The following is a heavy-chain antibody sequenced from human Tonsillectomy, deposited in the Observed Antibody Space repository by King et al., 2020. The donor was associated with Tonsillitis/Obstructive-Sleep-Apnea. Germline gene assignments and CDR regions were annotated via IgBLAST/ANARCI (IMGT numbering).Heavy chain of an antibody. CDR3: ARGGSSWYEGDAFDI. CDR2: ISSSGSTI. Sequence: VQLVESGGGLVQPGGSLRLSCAASGFTFSSYDMNWVRQAPGKGLEWVSYISSSGSTIYYADSVKGRFTISRDNAKNSLYLQMNSLRAEDTAVYYCARGGSSWYEGDAFDIWGQGTMVTVSS. V-gene: IGHV3-48*03. J-gene: IGHJ3*02. D-gene: IGHD6-13*01. CDR1: GFTFSSYD.